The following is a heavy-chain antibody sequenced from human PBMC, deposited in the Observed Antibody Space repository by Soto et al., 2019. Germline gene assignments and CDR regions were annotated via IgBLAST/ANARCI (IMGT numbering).Heavy chain of an antibody. Sequence: GPSVNVSCRTCGYTVTSSGSSCVRQAPGQGLEWMGWISAYNGDTKYAQKLQGRVTVTTDTSTSTAYMELRSLRSGDTAVYYCAREDLGYYYYGMDVWGQGTTVTVSS. CDR2: ISAYNGDT. V-gene: IGHV1-18*01. CDR3: AREDLGYYYYGMDV. CDR1: GYTVTSSG. J-gene: IGHJ6*02. D-gene: IGHD3-16*01.